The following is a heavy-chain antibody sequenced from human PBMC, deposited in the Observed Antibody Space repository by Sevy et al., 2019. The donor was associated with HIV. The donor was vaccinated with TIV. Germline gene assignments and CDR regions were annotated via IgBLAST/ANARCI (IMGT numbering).Heavy chain of an antibody. Sequence: ASVKVSCKASGYTFTGYYMHWVRQAPGQGLEWMGWINPNSGGTNYAQKFQGRVTMTRDTSISTAYMELSRLRSDDTAVYYCSCPYGGSTSCHDYYYGMDVWGQGTTVTVSS. CDR2: INPNSGGT. V-gene: IGHV1-2*02. CDR3: SCPYGGSTSCHDYYYGMDV. D-gene: IGHD2-2*01. CDR1: GYTFTGYY. J-gene: IGHJ6*02.